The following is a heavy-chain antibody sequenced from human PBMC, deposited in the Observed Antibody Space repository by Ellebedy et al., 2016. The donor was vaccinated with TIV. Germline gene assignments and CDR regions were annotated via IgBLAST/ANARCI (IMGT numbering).Heavy chain of an antibody. D-gene: IGHD4-17*01. V-gene: IGHV4-34*01. Sequence: ESLKISXAASGFTFSSYAMSWIRQPPGKGLEWIGEINHSGSTNYNPSLKSRVTISVDTSKNQFSLKLSSVTAADTAVYYCARPDYGDKRHYYYMDVWGKGTTVTVSS. CDR1: GFTFSSYA. CDR2: INHSGST. CDR3: ARPDYGDKRHYYYMDV. J-gene: IGHJ6*03.